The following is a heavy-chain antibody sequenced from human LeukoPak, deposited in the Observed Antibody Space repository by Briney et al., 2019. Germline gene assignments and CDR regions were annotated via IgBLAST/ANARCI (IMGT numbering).Heavy chain of an antibody. CDR3: ARDWYCSSSICYTDRNWFDP. D-gene: IGHD2-2*02. CDR2: ISTTSSYT. V-gene: IGHV3-11*05. Sequence: KPGGSLRLSCAASGFTFSDYYMSWIRQAPGKGLEWVSYISTTSSYTDYADSVRGRFTISRDNAKDLLYLQMNSLRPEDTAVYYCARDWYCSSSICYTDRNWFDPWGQGTLVTVSS. CDR1: GFTFSDYY. J-gene: IGHJ5*02.